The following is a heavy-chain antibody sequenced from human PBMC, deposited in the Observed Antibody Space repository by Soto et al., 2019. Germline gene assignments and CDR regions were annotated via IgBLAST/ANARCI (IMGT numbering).Heavy chain of an antibody. Sequence: ASVKVSCKASGYTFTSYGISWVRQAPGQGLEWMGWISAYNGNTNYAQKLQGRVTMTTDTSTSTAYMELRSLRSDDTAVYYCARALGSSGYYSPFDYWGQGTLVTVPS. CDR2: ISAYNGNT. D-gene: IGHD3-22*01. J-gene: IGHJ4*02. CDR1: GYTFTSYG. V-gene: IGHV1-18*01. CDR3: ARALGSSGYYSPFDY.